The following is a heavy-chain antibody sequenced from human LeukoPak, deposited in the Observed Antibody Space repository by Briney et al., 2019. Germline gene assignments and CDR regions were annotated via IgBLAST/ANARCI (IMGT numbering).Heavy chain of an antibody. CDR1: GFIFSSSA. Sequence: GGSLRLSCAASGFIFSSSAMTRVRQAPGKGLEWVSAISGTGGSTVYADSVKGRLTISRDNSKNTLYLQMSSLRDEDTAIYYCTKGGSYAPLDYWGQGTLVTVSS. J-gene: IGHJ4*02. CDR2: ISGTGGST. CDR3: TKGGSYAPLDY. D-gene: IGHD1-26*01. V-gene: IGHV3-23*01.